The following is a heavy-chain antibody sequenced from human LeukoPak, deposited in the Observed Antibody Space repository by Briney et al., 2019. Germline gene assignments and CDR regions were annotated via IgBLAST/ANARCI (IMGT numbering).Heavy chain of an antibody. Sequence: GESLKISCKGYIYSFTSYWIGWVRQMPGKGLEWMGIINPADSDTRYSPSFQGQVTISTDKSISTAYLQWGSLKASDTAMYYCARLGDYGMDVWGQGTTVAVSS. CDR1: IYSFTSYW. CDR2: INPADSDT. V-gene: IGHV5-51*01. CDR3: ARLGDYGMDV. J-gene: IGHJ6*02.